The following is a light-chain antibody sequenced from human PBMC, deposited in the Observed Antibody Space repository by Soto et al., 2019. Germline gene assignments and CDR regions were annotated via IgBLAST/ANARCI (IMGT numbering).Light chain of an antibody. V-gene: IGKV2-28*01. CDR1: QSLLHSNGYNY. CDR2: LGS. J-gene: IGKJ2*01. Sequence: DIVMTQSPLSLPVTPGEPASISCRSSQSLLHSNGYNYLDWYLQKPGQSPQLLIYLGSNRASGXPXRXXGSGSGPDFTLKISRVAAEDVGVYYCMQALQTPLFTFGQGTKLEIK. CDR3: MQALQTPLFT.